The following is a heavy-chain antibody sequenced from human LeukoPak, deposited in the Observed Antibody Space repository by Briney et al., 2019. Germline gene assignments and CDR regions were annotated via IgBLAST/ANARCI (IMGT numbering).Heavy chain of an antibody. CDR2: ISSSSSTI. CDR1: GFTFSSYG. Sequence: GGSLRLSCAASGFTFSSYGMTWVRQAPGKGLEWVSYISSSSSTIYYADSVKGRFTISRDNAKNSLYLQLNSLRAEDTAVYYCARDLLGWELHYFDYWGQGTLVTVSS. V-gene: IGHV3-48*01. J-gene: IGHJ4*02. D-gene: IGHD1-26*01. CDR3: ARDLLGWELHYFDY.